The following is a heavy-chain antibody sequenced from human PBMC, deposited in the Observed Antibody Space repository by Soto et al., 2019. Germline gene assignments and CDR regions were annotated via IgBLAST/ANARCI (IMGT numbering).Heavy chain of an antibody. CDR1: GGSFSGYC. CDR2: INHSGRT. V-gene: IGHV4-34*01. Sequence: SETLSLTCAVYGGSFSGYCWSWIRQPPGKGLEWIGEINHSGRTNYNPFLKSRVTISVDTSKSQFSLKLSSVTAADRAVYYCASSSLYGMDVWGQGTTVTVSS. CDR3: ASSSLYGMDV. J-gene: IGHJ6*02.